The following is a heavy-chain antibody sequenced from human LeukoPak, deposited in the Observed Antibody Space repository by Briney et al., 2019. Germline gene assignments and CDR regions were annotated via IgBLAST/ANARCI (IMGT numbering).Heavy chain of an antibody. J-gene: IGHJ6*02. Sequence: SETLSLTCTVSGGSISSSAYYWGWIRQPPGKGLEWIGEINHSGSTNYNPSLKSRVTISVDTSKNQFSLKLSSVTAADTAVYYCARFRPTTVTLYYCYYGMDVWGQGTTVTVSS. CDR1: GGSISSSAYY. V-gene: IGHV4-39*07. CDR3: ARFRPTTVTLYYCYYGMDV. CDR2: INHSGST. D-gene: IGHD4-17*01.